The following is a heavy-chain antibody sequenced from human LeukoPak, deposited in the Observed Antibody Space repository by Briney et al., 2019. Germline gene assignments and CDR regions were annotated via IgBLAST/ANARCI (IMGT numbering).Heavy chain of an antibody. V-gene: IGHV3-7*01. CDR2: IKQDGSET. CDR1: GFIFSTYW. Sequence: GGSLRLSCAASGFIFSTYWMTWVRQAPGKGLEWVANIKQDGSETYYVDPVKGRFTISRDNAKNSLYLQMHSLRAEDTAVYYCVREGTTVALFDYWGQGSLVTISS. CDR3: VREGTTVALFDY. J-gene: IGHJ4*02. D-gene: IGHD6-19*01.